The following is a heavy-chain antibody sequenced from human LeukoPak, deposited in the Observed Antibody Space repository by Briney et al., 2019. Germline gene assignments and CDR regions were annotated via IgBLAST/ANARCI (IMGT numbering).Heavy chain of an antibody. CDR1: GGSIGTYS. CDR2: IYYSGTT. Sequence: SETLSLTCTVSGGSIGTYSWNWIRQPPGKGLEWIGYIYYSGTTNYNPSLKSRVTISVDTSKNQFSLKLSSVTAADTAVYYCARGYGENELYNWFDPWGQGTLVTVSS. CDR3: ARGYGENELYNWFDP. J-gene: IGHJ5*02. V-gene: IGHV4-59*12. D-gene: IGHD4-17*01.